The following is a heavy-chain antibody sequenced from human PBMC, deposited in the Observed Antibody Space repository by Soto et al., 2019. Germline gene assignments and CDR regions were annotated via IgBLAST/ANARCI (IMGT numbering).Heavy chain of an antibody. CDR2: LYTSGSS. J-gene: IGHJ5*02. Sequence: SETLSLTCTVSGASISSYYWSWIRLSAGRGLEWIGRLYTSGSSDYNPSLKSRVTMSADTSKNQFFVELTSVTAADTAVYYCVRDRYSGYDFWFDPWGQGTLVTVSS. CDR3: VRDRYSGYDFWFDP. V-gene: IGHV4-4*07. D-gene: IGHD5-12*01. CDR1: GASISSYY.